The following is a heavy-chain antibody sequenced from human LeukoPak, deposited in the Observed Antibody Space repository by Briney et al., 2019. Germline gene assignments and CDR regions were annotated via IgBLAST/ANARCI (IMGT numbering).Heavy chain of an antibody. CDR3: ARAAATDLDY. CDR2: IYSGGST. CDR1: GFTFSDYY. Sequence: GGSLRLSCAASGFTFSDYYMSWIRQAPGKELEWVSVIYSGGSTYYADSVKGRFTISRDNSKNTLYLQMNSLRAEDTAVYYCARAAATDLDYWGQGTLVTVSS. D-gene: IGHD6-25*01. V-gene: IGHV3-66*01. J-gene: IGHJ4*02.